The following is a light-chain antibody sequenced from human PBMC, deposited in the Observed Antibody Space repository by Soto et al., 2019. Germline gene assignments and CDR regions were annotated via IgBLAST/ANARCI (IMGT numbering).Light chain of an antibody. V-gene: IGKV1-5*01. CDR3: QQYNSYLFT. Sequence: DIQMTQSPSTLSASVGDRVTITCRASQSISSWLAWYQQKAGKAPKLLIYDASTLESGVPSRFSGSGSGTEFTLTISSLQPDDFATYYCQQYNSYLFTFGPGTKVDI. CDR1: QSISSW. CDR2: DAS. J-gene: IGKJ3*01.